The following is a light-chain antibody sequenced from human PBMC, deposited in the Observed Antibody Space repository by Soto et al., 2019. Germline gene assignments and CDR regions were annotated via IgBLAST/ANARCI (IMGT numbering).Light chain of an antibody. Sequence: DIVLTQSPGTLSLSPGERATLSCRASQTVSNNSLAWYQQKPGQDPRLLVDDASRRAAGIPDKFSGSGSGTDFTLTISRREPEDFAVYYCQQCATSPLTFGQGTSVEIK. CDR2: DAS. J-gene: IGKJ1*01. CDR1: QTVSNNS. V-gene: IGKV3-20*01. CDR3: QQCATSPLT.